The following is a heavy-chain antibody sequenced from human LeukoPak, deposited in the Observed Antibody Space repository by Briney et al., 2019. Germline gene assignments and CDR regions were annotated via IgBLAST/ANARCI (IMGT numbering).Heavy chain of an antibody. CDR3: ANVLDY. J-gene: IGHJ4*02. CDR2: ISWNSGSI. Sequence: GRSLRLSCAASGFSFSTYAMHWVRQAPGKGLEWVSGISWNSGSIGYADSVKGRFTISRDNAKNSLYLQMNSLRAEDTALYYCANVLDYWGQGTLVTVSS. CDR1: GFSFSTYA. V-gene: IGHV3-9*01.